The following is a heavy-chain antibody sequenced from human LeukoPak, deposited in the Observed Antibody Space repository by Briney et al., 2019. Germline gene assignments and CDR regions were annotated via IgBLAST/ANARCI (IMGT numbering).Heavy chain of an antibody. Sequence: GGSLRLSCAVSGFTLSSHLMHWVRQAPGKGLVWVSRINSDGSSTSYADSVKGRFTISRDNAKNTLYLQMNSLRAEDTAVYYCARVASGSTWSVDYWGQGTLVTVSS. CDR1: GFTLSSHL. J-gene: IGHJ4*02. D-gene: IGHD6-13*01. CDR2: INSDGSST. CDR3: ARVASGSTWSVDY. V-gene: IGHV3-74*01.